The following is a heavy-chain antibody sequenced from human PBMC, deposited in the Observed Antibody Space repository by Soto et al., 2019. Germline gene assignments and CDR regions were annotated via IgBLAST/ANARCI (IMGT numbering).Heavy chain of an antibody. CDR2: ISSNGVGT. Sequence: EVQLAESGGGLAQPGGSLRLSCAASGFTLSGYAMDWVRQAPGKGLEYVSGISSNGVGTYYANSVQGRFTISRDNSKNTVYLQMGSLRPEDMAVYYCARRARPDFYYMDVWGKGTTCTVSS. D-gene: IGHD6-6*01. CDR3: ARRARPDFYYMDV. J-gene: IGHJ6*03. CDR1: GFTLSGYA. V-gene: IGHV3-64*01.